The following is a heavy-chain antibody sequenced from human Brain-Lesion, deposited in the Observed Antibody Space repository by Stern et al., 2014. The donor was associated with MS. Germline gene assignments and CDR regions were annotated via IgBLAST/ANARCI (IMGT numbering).Heavy chain of an antibody. V-gene: IGHV1-2*02. CDR1: GYIFTGYY. Sequence: VQLVQSGAEVKKPGASVKVSCKTSGYIFTGYYIHWVRQAPGQGLEWVAWINPNTGGTTYAQKFQGRVTMSRDTSIITAYVELSSLTSDDTAVYYCARDQRGITIFGVVTDYYYLGMDVWGQGTTVTVSS. CDR3: ARDQRGITIFGVVTDYYYLGMDV. D-gene: IGHD3-3*01. CDR2: INPNTGGT. J-gene: IGHJ6*02.